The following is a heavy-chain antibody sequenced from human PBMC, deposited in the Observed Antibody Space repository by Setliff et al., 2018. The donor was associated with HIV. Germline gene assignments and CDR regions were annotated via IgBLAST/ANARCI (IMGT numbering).Heavy chain of an antibody. CDR3: ARDYCSSTTCEDYFDY. V-gene: IGHV1-18*01. CDR2: ISAYNGNT. Sequence: GASVKVSCKSSGYTFTSYGISWVRQAPGQGLEWVGWISAYNGNTNYAQKPQGRVTMTTDTSTSTAYMELRSLRSDDTAVYYCARDYCSSTTCEDYFDYWGQGTLVTVSS. D-gene: IGHD2-2*01. J-gene: IGHJ4*02. CDR1: GYTFTSYG.